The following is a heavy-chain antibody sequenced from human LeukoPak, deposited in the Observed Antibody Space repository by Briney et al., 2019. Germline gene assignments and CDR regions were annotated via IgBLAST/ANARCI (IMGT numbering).Heavy chain of an antibody. D-gene: IGHD6-6*01. J-gene: IGHJ5*02. CDR2: INHSGST. CDR1: GGSFSGYY. CDR3: ARGRRRVAARAGRDNWFDP. Sequence: PSETLSLTCAVYGGSFSGYYWSWIRQPPGKGLEWIGEINHSGSTNYNPSLKSRVTISVDTSKNQFSLKLSSVTAADTAVYYCARGRRRVAARAGRDNWFDPWGQGTLVTVSS. V-gene: IGHV4-34*01.